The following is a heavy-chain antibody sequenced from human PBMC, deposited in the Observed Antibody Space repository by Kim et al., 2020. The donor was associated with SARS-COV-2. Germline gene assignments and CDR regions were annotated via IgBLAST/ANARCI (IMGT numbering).Heavy chain of an antibody. CDR2: INHSGST. CDR3: ARRYGSGSAPIDY. J-gene: IGHJ4*02. Sequence: SETLSLTCAVYGGSFSGYYWSWIRQPPGKGLEWIGEINHSGSTNYNPSLKSRVTISVDTSKNQFSLKLSSVTAADTAVYYCARRYGSGSAPIDYWGQGTLVTVSS. D-gene: IGHD3-10*01. V-gene: IGHV4-34*01. CDR1: GGSFSGYY.